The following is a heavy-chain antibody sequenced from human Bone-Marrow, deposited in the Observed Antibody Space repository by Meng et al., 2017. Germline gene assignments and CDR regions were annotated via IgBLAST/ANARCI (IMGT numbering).Heavy chain of an antibody. CDR2: FHHSGTT. J-gene: IGHJ4*02. V-gene: IGHV4-4*02. D-gene: IGHD6-19*01. CDR1: GASVSSGYW. CDR3: AASPGWWRIDS. Sequence: QVQLQEAGPGLVEPSGTLSLTCGVSGASVSSGYWWTWVRQPPGKWLEWIGEFHHSGTTNYNPSLRSRVTISVDTSKNQFSLRLTSVTAADTAVYYCAASPGWWRIDSWGQGTLVTVSS.